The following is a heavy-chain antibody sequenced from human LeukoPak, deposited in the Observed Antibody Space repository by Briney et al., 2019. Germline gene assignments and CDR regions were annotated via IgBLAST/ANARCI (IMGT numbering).Heavy chain of an antibody. CDR2: FDPEDGET. V-gene: IGHV1-24*01. J-gene: IGHJ4*02. CDR3: ATGGDEEGSPQIYYFDY. CDR1: GYTLTELS. D-gene: IGHD3-10*01. Sequence: ASVKVSCKVSGYTLTELSMHWVRQAAGEGLEWMGGFDPEDGETIYAQKFQGRVTMTEDTSTDTAYMELSSLRSEDTAVYYCATGGDEEGSPQIYYFDYWGQGTLVTVSS.